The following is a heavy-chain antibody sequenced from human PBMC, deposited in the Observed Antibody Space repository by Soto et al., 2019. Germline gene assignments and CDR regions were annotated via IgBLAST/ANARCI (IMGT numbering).Heavy chain of an antibody. CDR1: GFTFSSYG. CDR3: ATQVCSSTSCYGDDYYYGMDV. V-gene: IGHV3-30*03. D-gene: IGHD2-2*01. Sequence: PGGSLRLSCAASGFTFSSYGMHWVRQAPGKGLEWVAVISYDGSNKYYADSVKGRFTISRDNSKNTLYLQMNSRRAEDTAVYYCATQVCSSTSCYGDDYYYGMDVWGQGTTVTVSS. CDR2: ISYDGSNK. J-gene: IGHJ6*02.